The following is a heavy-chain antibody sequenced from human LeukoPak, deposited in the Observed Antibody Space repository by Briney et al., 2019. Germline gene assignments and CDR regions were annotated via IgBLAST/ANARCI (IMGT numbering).Heavy chain of an antibody. CDR3: ARRGRANYDILIKPFDY. J-gene: IGHJ4*02. D-gene: IGHD3-9*01. CDR1: GGSISSSSYY. V-gene: IGHV4-39*01. Sequence: SETLSLTCTVSGGSISSSSYYWGWIRQPPGKGLEWIGSIYYSGSTYYNPSLKSRVTISVDTSKNQFSLKLSSVTAADTAVYYCARRGRANYDILIKPFDYWGQGTLVTVSS. CDR2: IYYSGST.